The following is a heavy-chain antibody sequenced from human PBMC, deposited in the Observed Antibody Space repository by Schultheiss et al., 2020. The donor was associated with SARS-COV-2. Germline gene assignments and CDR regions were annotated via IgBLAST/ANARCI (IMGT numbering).Heavy chain of an antibody. CDR3: ARQAYSSSWYLWFDP. V-gene: IGHV5-51*01. CDR2: MYPGASDT. D-gene: IGHD6-13*01. Sequence: GESLKISCKGSGYSFTSYWIGWVRQMPGKGLEWMGIMYPGASDTRYSPSFQGQVTISADKSISTAYLQWSSLKASDTAMYYCARQAYSSSWYLWFDPWGQGTLVTVSS. CDR1: GYSFTSYW. J-gene: IGHJ5*02.